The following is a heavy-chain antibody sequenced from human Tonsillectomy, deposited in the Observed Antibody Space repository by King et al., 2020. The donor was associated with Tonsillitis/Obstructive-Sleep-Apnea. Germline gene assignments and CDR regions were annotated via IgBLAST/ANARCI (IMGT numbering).Heavy chain of an antibody. CDR2: ISWNSGII. V-gene: IGHV3-9*01. CDR1: GFTFDDYA. D-gene: IGHD2-2*01. J-gene: IGHJ4*02. CDR3: TKVERQYSSSSSCQFDY. Sequence: VQLVESGGGLVQPGRSLRLSCAASGFTFDDYAMHWVRQAPGKGLEWVSGISWNSGIILYADSVKGRFTISRDNAKNFLYLQMNSLGAEDTAFYYCTKVERQYSSSSSCQFDYWGQGTLVAVSS.